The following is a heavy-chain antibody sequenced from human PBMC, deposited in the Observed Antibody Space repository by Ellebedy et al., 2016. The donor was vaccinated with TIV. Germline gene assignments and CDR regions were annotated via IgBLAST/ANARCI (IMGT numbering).Heavy chain of an antibody. D-gene: IGHD6-19*01. CDR1: GYTLTELS. CDR3: AREPSGVGWYDSSWFDP. J-gene: IGHJ5*02. CDR2: FDPEDGET. Sequence: AASVKVSCKVSGYTLTELSMHWVRQAPGKGLEWMGGFDPEDGETIYAQKFQGRVTMTEDTSTDTAYMELSSLRSEDTAVYYCAREPSGVGWYDSSWFDPWGQGTLVTVSS. V-gene: IGHV1-24*01.